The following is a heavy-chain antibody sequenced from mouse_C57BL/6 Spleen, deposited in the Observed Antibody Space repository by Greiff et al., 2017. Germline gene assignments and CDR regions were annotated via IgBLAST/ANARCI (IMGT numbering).Heavy chain of an antibody. D-gene: IGHD2-4*01. J-gene: IGHJ4*01. CDR2: IDPSDSYT. CDR1: GYTFTSYW. Sequence: VQLVESGAELVRPGTSVKLSCTASGYTFTSYWMHWVKQRPGQGLEWIGVIDPSDSYTNYNQKFKGKATLTVDTSSSTDYIQLSSLTSEDSAVYDCERRYYDCLYCALDDWGQGTSVTVAS. CDR3: ERRYYDCLYCALDD. V-gene: IGHV1-59*01.